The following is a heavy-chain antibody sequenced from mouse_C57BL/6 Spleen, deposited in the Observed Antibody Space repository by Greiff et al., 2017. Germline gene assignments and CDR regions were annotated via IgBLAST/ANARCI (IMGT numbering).Heavy chain of an antibody. J-gene: IGHJ4*01. CDR1: GYAFSSSW. CDR2: IYPGDGDT. Sequence: QVQLQQSGPELVKPGASVKISCKASGYAFSSSWMNWVKQRPGKGLEWIGRIYPGDGDTNYNGKFKGKATLTAAKSSSTAYMQRSSLTSEDSAVDFCARGDGYLYYAMDYWGQGTSVTVSS. D-gene: IGHD2-3*01. CDR3: ARGDGYLYYAMDY. V-gene: IGHV1-82*01.